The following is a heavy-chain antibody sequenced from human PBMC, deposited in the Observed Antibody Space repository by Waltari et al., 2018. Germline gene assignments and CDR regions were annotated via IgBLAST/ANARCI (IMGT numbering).Heavy chain of an antibody. V-gene: IGHV3-43*01. Sequence: GITYYADSVKGRFSISRDNSKKSLYLQMNSLRTEDTGLYYCAKEGQAGYTSSIDFWGQGTQVTVSS. CDR2: GIT. J-gene: IGHJ4*02. CDR3: AKEGQAGYTSSIDF. D-gene: IGHD6-13*01.